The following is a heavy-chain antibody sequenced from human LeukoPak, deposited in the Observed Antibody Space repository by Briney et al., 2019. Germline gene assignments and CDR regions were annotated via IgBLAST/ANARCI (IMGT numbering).Heavy chain of an antibody. CDR1: GYIFTSYY. D-gene: IGHD2-21*01. CDR3: ARVRSPYWGMDV. V-gene: IGHV1-46*01. J-gene: IGHJ6*02. Sequence: ASVKVSCKASGYIFTSYYMHWVQQAPGQGLEWMGIINPSGGSTSYAQIFQGRVTMTRDTSTSTVYMELSSLRSEDTAVYYCARVRSPYWGMDVWGQGTTVTVSS. CDR2: INPSGGST.